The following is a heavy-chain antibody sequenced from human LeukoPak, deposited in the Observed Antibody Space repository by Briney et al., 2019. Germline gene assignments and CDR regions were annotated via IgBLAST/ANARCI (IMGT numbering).Heavy chain of an antibody. D-gene: IGHD5-12*01. Sequence: GGSLRLSCAASGFTFSSYWMSWVRQAPGKGLEWVANIKQDGSDRYYVDSVKGRFTISRDNGKNSLYLQMNSLRIDDTAVYFCARDVASWGGYTFAYWGQGTLITVSS. CDR1: GFTFSSYW. CDR2: IKQDGSDR. J-gene: IGHJ4*02. V-gene: IGHV3-7*01. CDR3: ARDVASWGGYTFAY.